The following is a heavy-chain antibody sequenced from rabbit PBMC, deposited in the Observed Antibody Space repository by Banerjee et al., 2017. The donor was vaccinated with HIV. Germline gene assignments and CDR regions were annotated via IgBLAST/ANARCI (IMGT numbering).Heavy chain of an antibody. CDR3: ARDLAGVIGWNFNL. J-gene: IGHJ4*01. Sequence: YANSVKGRFTISSDNAQNTVFLQMTSLTAADTATYLCARDLAGVIGWNFNLWGPGTLVTVS. D-gene: IGHD4-1*01. V-gene: IGHV1S64*01.